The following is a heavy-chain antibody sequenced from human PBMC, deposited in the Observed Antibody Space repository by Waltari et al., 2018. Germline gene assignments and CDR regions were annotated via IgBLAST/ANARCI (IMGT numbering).Heavy chain of an antibody. CDR2: INHSGNT. J-gene: IGHJ6*03. Sequence: QVHLQQWGAGLLKPSETLSLTCGVYSGSLTGYRWNWIRQAPGKGLEWIGDINHSGNTDYNPSLESRVTISADTSKNQFSLHLTSVTAADTAVYYCARGHPFTIVSPRYYYYYYMDVWDKGTAVTVSS. D-gene: IGHD3-9*01. CDR1: SGSLTGYR. CDR3: ARGHPFTIVSPRYYYYYYMDV. V-gene: IGHV4-34*01.